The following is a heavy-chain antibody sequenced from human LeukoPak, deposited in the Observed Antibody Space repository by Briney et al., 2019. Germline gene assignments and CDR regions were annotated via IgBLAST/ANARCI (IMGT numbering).Heavy chain of an antibody. CDR2: IYSGGST. CDR1: GFTVSSNY. V-gene: IGHV3-53*01. J-gene: IGHJ6*03. CDR3: ARGRPAAPKGHYYYYMDV. Sequence: PGGSLRLSCAASGFTVSSNYMSWVRQAPGKGLEWVSVIYSGGSTYYADSVKGRFTISRDNSKNTLYLQMNSLRAEDTAVYYCARGRPAAPKGHYYYYMDVWGKGTTVTVSS. D-gene: IGHD2-2*01.